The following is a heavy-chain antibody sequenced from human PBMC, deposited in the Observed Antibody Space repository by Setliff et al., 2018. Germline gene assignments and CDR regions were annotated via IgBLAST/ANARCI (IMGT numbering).Heavy chain of an antibody. Sequence: PSETLSLTCTVYGGPLSGFSWNWIRQSPGGGLEWIGEITDTGRTKYIPSLKSRVTISIHMSRNQFSLRLSSLTAADTAVYYCARGAPQRSSFDSRYMDVWDKGATVTVSS. D-gene: IGHD1-1*01. V-gene: IGHV4-34*01. CDR3: ARGAPQRSSFDSRYMDV. CDR1: GGPLSGFS. CDR2: ITDTGRT. J-gene: IGHJ6*03.